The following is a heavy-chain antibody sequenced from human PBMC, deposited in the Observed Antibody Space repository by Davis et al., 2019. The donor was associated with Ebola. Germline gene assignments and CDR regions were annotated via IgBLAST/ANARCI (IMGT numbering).Heavy chain of an antibody. CDR3: ARLRIAAAGRYYYYYGMDV. CDR1: GGSFSGYY. Sequence: SETLSLTCAVYGGSFSGYYLSWIRQPPGKGLEWIGEINHNGSTNYNPSLKSRVTISVDTSKNQFSLKLSSVTAADTAVYYCARLRIAAAGRYYYYYGMDVWGQGTTVTVSS. CDR2: INHNGST. D-gene: IGHD6-13*01. J-gene: IGHJ6*02. V-gene: IGHV4-34*01.